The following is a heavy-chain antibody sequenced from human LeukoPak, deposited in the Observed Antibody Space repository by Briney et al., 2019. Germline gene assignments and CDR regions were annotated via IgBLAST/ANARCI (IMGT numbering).Heavy chain of an antibody. J-gene: IGHJ4*02. V-gene: IGHV4-59*12. CDR2: IYYSGST. CDR1: GGSISSYY. D-gene: IGHD5-18*01. Sequence: PSETLSLTCTVSGGSISSYYWSWIRQPPGKGLEWIGYIYYSGSTNYNPSLKSRVTISVDTSKDQFSLKLSSVTAADTAVYYCAREAYSYGSYWGQGTLVTVSS. CDR3: AREAYSYGSY.